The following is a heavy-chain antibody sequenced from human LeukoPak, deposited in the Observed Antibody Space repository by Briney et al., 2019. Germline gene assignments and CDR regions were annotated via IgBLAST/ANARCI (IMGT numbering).Heavy chain of an antibody. J-gene: IGHJ5*02. CDR2: IYYSGST. CDR1: GGSISSHY. D-gene: IGHD6-13*01. V-gene: IGHV4-59*11. Sequence: SETLSLTCTVSGGSISSHYWSWIRQPPGKGLEWIGYIYYSGSTNYNPSLKSRVTISVDTSKNQFSLKLSSATAADTAVYYCARGVIAAAGPGWFDPWGQGTLVTVSS. CDR3: ARGVIAAAGPGWFDP.